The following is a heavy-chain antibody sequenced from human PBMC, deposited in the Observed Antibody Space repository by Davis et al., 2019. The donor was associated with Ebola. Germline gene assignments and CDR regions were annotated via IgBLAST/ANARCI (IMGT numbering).Heavy chain of an antibody. J-gene: IGHJ4*02. CDR1: GGSISSVGSY. Sequence: SETLSLTCTVSGGSISSVGSYWSWTRQPPGRGLEWIGYIHDSGSPYYNPSLKSRVAISVDTSKNQFTLKLSSVTAADTAVFYCARGPVGHYYDSSGYYSVPRFFDYWGQGTLVTVSS. CDR2: IHDSGSP. D-gene: IGHD3-22*01. V-gene: IGHV4-31*03. CDR3: ARGPVGHYYDSSGYYSVPRFFDY.